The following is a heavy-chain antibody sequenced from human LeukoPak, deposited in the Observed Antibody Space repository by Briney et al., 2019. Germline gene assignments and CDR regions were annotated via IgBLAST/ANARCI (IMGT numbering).Heavy chain of an antibody. D-gene: IGHD1-7*01. CDR3: ARWIGTTDYSYYFMDV. CDR1: GFTFSSYG. Sequence: QAGGSLRLSCAASGFTFSSYGMSWVRQAPGKGLVWVSRVNGDGTYTRYADSVKGRFTVSRDNAKNTLSLQMNSLRAEDTAMYFCARWIGTTDYSYYFMDVWGKGTTVTISS. V-gene: IGHV3-74*01. J-gene: IGHJ6*03. CDR2: VNGDGTYT.